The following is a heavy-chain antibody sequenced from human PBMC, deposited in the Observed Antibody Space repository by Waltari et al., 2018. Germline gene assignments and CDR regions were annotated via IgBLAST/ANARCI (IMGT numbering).Heavy chain of an antibody. Sequence: WVRQAPGQGLEWMGRIIPILGIANYAQKFQGRVTITADESTSTAYMELSSLRSEDTAVYYCARHGYCSSTSCLDYWGQGTLVTVSS. V-gene: IGHV1-69*02. CDR3: ARHGYCSSTSCLDY. CDR2: IIPILGIA. J-gene: IGHJ4*02. D-gene: IGHD2-2*01.